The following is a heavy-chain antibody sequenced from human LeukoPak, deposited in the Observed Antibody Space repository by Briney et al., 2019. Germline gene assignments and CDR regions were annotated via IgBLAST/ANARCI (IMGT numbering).Heavy chain of an antibody. J-gene: IGHJ6*02. CDR1: GYTFSGHY. CDR3: ARDGDDFGDYVEYNYYGLDV. D-gene: IGHD4-17*01. Sequence: ASVKVSCKASGYTFSGHYMHWVRQAPGQGLEWMGCINGNDGGTAYAQNFQGRVIVTRDTSIATAYMELSSLRSDDTAVYYCARDGDDFGDYVEYNYYGLDVWGQGTTVTVSS. V-gene: IGHV1-2*02. CDR2: INGNDGGT.